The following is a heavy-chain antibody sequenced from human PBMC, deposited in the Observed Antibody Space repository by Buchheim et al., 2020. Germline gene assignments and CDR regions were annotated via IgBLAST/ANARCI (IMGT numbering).Heavy chain of an antibody. V-gene: IGHV3-7*01. CDR1: GFTFSGSR. J-gene: IGHJ5*02. Sequence: EVHLVESGGGLVQPGGSLRLSCAASGFTFSGSRMNGVRQAPWRGLEWVANINQDGSENYYVDSVKGRFIISRDNAKNSLYLQMNSLRAEDTAVYYCGNGSNWFDPWGQGTL. CDR3: GNGSNWFDP. CDR2: INQDGSEN.